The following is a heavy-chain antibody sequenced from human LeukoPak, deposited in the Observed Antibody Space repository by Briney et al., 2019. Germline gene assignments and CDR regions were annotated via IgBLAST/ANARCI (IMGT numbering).Heavy chain of an antibody. CDR1: GFTFRSYA. J-gene: IGHJ5*02. CDR2: TSDSGGST. V-gene: IGHV3-23*01. CDR3: STHSDFGSGSYRWFDP. D-gene: IGHD3-10*01. Sequence: GGSLRLSCAASGFTFRSYAMSWVRQAPGKGLEWVSTTSDSGGSTYYADSVKGRFTISRDNFKNTLYLQMNSLRADDTAVYYCSTHSDFGSGSYRWFDPWGQGTLVIVSS.